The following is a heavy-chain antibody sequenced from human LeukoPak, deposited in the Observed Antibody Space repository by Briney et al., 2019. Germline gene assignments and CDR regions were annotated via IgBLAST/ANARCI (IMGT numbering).Heavy chain of an antibody. CDR1: GYTFTGYY. D-gene: IGHD3-9*01. J-gene: IGHJ5*02. Sequence: ASVKVSCKASGYTFTGYYMHWVRQAPGQGLEWMGWINPNSGGTNYAQKFQGRVTMTRDTSISTAYMELSRLRSDDTAVYYCARQYYDILTGYRLNWFDPWGQGTLVTVSS. CDR3: ARQYYDILTGYRLNWFDP. CDR2: INPNSGGT. V-gene: IGHV1-2*02.